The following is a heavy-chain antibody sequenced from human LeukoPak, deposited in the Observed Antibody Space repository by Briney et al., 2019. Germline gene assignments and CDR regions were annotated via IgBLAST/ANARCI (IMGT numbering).Heavy chain of an antibody. CDR1: GGTFSSYA. CDR3: ARVCSGGSCYLRDAFDI. D-gene: IGHD2-15*01. Sequence: SVKVSCKASGGTFSSYAISWVRQAPGQGLEWMGGIIPIFGTANYAQKFQGRVTITADESTSTAYMELSSLRSEDTAVYYCARVCSGGSCYLRDAFDIRGQGTMVTVSS. J-gene: IGHJ3*02. V-gene: IGHV1-69*01. CDR2: IIPIFGTA.